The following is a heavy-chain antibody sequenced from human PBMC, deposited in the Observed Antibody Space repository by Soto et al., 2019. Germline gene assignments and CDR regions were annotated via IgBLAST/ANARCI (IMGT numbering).Heavy chain of an antibody. CDR1: GFTFSSYA. J-gene: IGHJ4*02. Sequence: LRLSCAASGFTFSSYAMSWVRQAPGKGLEWVSAISGSGGSTYYADSVKGRFTISRDNSKNTLYLQMNSLRAEDTAVYYCAKSALRYCSSTSCYYHFDYWGQGTLVTVYS. CDR3: AKSALRYCSSTSCYYHFDY. D-gene: IGHD2-2*01. V-gene: IGHV3-23*01. CDR2: ISGSGGST.